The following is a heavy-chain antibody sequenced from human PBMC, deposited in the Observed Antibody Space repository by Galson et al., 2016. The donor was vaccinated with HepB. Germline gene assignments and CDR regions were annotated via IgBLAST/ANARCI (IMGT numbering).Heavy chain of an antibody. D-gene: IGHD4-17*01. Sequence: SLRLPCAASGFTFSSYSMNWVRQAPGKGLEWVSSISSSSSYIYYADSVKGRFTISRDNAKNSLYLQMNSLRAEDTAVYYCARAVSWDYGDYAGYWGQGTLVTVSS. CDR3: ARAVSWDYGDYAGY. CDR1: GFTFSSYS. J-gene: IGHJ4*02. V-gene: IGHV3-21*01. CDR2: ISSSSSYI.